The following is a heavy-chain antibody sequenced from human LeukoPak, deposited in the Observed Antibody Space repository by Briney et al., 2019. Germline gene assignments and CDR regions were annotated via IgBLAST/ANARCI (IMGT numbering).Heavy chain of an antibody. Sequence: SETLSLTCTVSGGCISSYYWSWIRQPPGKGLEWIGYIYDSGSTNYNPSLKSRVTISVDTSKNQFSLKLSSVTAADTAVYYCARARRNDFWSGYSLNWLDPWGQGTLVTVSS. V-gene: IGHV4-59*01. D-gene: IGHD3-3*01. CDR1: GGCISSYY. CDR2: IYDSGST. J-gene: IGHJ5*02. CDR3: ARARRNDFWSGYSLNWLDP.